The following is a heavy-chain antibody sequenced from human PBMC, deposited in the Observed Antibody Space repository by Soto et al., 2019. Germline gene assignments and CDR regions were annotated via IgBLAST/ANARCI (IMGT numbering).Heavy chain of an antibody. Sequence: SLRLSCAASGFTVSSDSMTWVRQAPGKGLEWISIIYSDNNTDYADSVKGRFSISRDTSKNILYLQMNSLRAEDTAIYYCARGMTTVTHFDSWGQGTLVTVS. CDR1: GFTVSSDS. D-gene: IGHD4-17*01. CDR2: IYSDNNT. J-gene: IGHJ4*02. V-gene: IGHV3-53*01. CDR3: ARGMTTVTHFDS.